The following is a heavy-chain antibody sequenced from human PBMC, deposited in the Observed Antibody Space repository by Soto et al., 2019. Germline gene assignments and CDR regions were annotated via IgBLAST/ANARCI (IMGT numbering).Heavy chain of an antibody. V-gene: IGHV3-30*18. CDR1: GFTFSSYG. J-gene: IGHJ6*02. D-gene: IGHD3-9*01. CDR3: AKDRQRYFDWLSRYYGMDV. CDR2: ISYDGSNK. Sequence: QVQLVESGGGVVQPGRSLRLSCAASGFTFSSYGMHWVRQAPGKGLEWVAVISYDGSNKYYADSVKGRFTISRDNSKNTLYLKMNSLRAEDTAVYYCAKDRQRYFDWLSRYYGMDVWGQGTTVTVSS.